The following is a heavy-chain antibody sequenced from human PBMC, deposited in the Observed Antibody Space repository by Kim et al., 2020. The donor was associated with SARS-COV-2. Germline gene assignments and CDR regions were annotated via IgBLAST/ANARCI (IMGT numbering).Heavy chain of an antibody. CDR3: ARDPTTVVTPRGDYGMDV. Sequence: GGSLRLSCAASGFTFSSYAMHWVRQAPGKGLEYVSAISSNGGSTYYANSVKGRFTISRDNSKNTLYLQMGSLRAEDMAVYYCARDPTTVVTPRGDYGMDVWGQGTTVTVSS. CDR2: ISSNGGST. V-gene: IGHV3-64*01. J-gene: IGHJ6*02. CDR1: GFTFSSYA. D-gene: IGHD4-17*01.